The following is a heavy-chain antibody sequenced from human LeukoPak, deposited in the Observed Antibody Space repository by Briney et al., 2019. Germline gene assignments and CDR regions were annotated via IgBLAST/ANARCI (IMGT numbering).Heavy chain of an antibody. D-gene: IGHD3-10*01. V-gene: IGHV3-30*02. Sequence: GGSLRLSCAASGFTFSSYGMHWVRQAPGKGLEWVAFIRYDGSNKYYADSVKGRFTISRDNSKNTLYLQMNSLRAEDTAVYYFAKDPSYYDSGSYFDYWGQGNLVTVSS. CDR2: IRYDGSNK. CDR3: AKDPSYYDSGSYFDY. J-gene: IGHJ4*02. CDR1: GFTFSSYG.